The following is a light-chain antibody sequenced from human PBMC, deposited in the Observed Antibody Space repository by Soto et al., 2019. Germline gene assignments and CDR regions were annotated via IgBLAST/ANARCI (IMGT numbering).Light chain of an antibody. V-gene: IGLV2-23*02. CDR3: CSYAGSTTLYV. CDR1: SSDVGSYSL. CDR2: EVS. Sequence: QSVLTQPASVSGSPGQSITIFCTGTSSDVGSYSLVSWYQQHPGKAPKLMIYEVSKRPSGVSNRFSGSKSGNTASLTISGLQAEDEADYYCCSYAGSTTLYVFGSGTKVTVL. J-gene: IGLJ1*01.